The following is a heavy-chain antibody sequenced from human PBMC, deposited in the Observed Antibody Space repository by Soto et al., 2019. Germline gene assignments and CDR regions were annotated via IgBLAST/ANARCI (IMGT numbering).Heavy chain of an antibody. CDR1: GFTFSSYS. J-gene: IGHJ6*02. V-gene: IGHV3-21*01. CDR3: ARVFDFGFYGMDV. D-gene: IGHD3-3*01. Sequence: EVQLVESGGGLVKPGGSLRLSCAASGFTFSSYSMNWVRQAPGKGLEWVSSISSSSSYIYYADSVKGRFTISRDNAKNSLYLQMNSLRAEDTAVYYCARVFDFGFYGMDVWGQGTTVTVSS. CDR2: ISSSSSYI.